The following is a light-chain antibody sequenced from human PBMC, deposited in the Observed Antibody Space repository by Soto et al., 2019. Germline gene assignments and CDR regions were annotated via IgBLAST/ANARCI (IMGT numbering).Light chain of an antibody. V-gene: IGLV2-14*03. CDR3: YSWNSNSDTHYV. Sequence: QSVLTQPASVSGSPGQSITISCTGTSSDIGASNYVSWYQQHPGQAPKLMISDVNNRPSGISDRFSGSKSGNTASLTISGLQAEDEADYYCYSWNSNSDTHYVFVTGTKLTVL. J-gene: IGLJ1*01. CDR2: DVN. CDR1: SSDIGASNY.